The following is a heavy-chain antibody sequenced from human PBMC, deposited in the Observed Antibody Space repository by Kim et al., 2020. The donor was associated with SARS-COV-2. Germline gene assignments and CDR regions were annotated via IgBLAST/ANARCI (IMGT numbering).Heavy chain of an antibody. J-gene: IGHJ4*02. CDR3: ARDSSSSAFGF. V-gene: IGHV3-11*01. Sequence: IFYADSVKGRFTISRDNAKNTLYLQMNSLRADDTAVYYCARDSSSSAFGFWGQGTLVIVSS. D-gene: IGHD6-6*01. CDR2: I.